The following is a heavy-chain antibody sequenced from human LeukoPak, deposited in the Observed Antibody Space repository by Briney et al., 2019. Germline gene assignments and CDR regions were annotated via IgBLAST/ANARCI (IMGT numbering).Heavy chain of an antibody. Sequence: SETLSLTCTVSGGYISNISYYWGWIRQTPGKGLEWIGSIYYSGGTNYNPSLKSRLTISVDTSKNHFSLKLSSVTAADAAVYYWSTLRTSGWYFDYWGQGTLVTVSS. CDR1: GGYISNISYY. CDR3: STLRTSGWYFDY. D-gene: IGHD1-14*01. CDR2: IYYSGGT. J-gene: IGHJ4*02. V-gene: IGHV4-39*02.